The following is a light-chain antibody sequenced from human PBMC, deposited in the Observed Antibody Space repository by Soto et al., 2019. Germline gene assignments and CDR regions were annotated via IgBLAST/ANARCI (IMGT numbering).Light chain of an antibody. V-gene: IGLV2-14*01. J-gene: IGLJ1*01. CDR3: SSYTSSNTLEV. CDR1: SSDVGGSNY. Sequence: QSVLIQPASVSGSPGQSITISCTGTSSDVGGSNYISWYQHHPHRAPKLLIYEVSYRPSGVSNRFSGSKSDNTASLTISGLQAEDEADYYCSSYTSSNTLEVFGIGTKVTLL. CDR2: EVS.